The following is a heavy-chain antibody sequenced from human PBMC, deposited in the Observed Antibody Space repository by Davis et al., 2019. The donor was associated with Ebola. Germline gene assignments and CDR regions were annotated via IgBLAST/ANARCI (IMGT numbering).Heavy chain of an antibody. CDR2: IKEDGNEK. J-gene: IGHJ4*02. Sequence: GESLKISCAASGFIFSRFWMSWVRQAPGKGLEWVGNIKEDGNEKYYVESVKGRFTISRDNAKNSLYLQMNSLRVEDTAVYYCARDAVGEPTPDYWGQGTLVTVSS. V-gene: IGHV3-7*03. CDR1: GFIFSRFW. D-gene: IGHD3-10*01. CDR3: ARDAVGEPTPDY.